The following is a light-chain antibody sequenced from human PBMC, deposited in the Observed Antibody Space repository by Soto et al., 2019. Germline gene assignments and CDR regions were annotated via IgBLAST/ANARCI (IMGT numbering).Light chain of an antibody. V-gene: IGKV1-33*01. CDR1: HDIKKY. J-gene: IGKJ5*01. CDR3: QRYDSLPPT. Sequence: DFQMTQSPSSLSASVGDRVTITCQASHDIKKYLNWYQEKPGKAPKLLIYDASNLQTGVPSRFSGSRSGTHFTFTISSLQPEDSATYYCQRYDSLPPTFGQGTRMDIK. CDR2: DAS.